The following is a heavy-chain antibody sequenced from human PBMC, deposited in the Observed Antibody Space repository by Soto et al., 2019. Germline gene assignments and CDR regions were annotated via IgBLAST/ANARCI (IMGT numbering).Heavy chain of an antibody. Sequence: EVQLLESGGGLVQPGGSLRLSCAASGFTFSSYAMSWVRQAPGKGLELVSAISGSGGSTYYADSVKGRFTISRDNSKNTLYLQMNSLRAEDTAVYYCAKVRFLEWLLFCYWGQGTLVTVSS. D-gene: IGHD3-3*01. CDR3: AKVRFLEWLLFCY. CDR2: ISGSGGST. V-gene: IGHV3-23*01. J-gene: IGHJ4*02. CDR1: GFTFSSYA.